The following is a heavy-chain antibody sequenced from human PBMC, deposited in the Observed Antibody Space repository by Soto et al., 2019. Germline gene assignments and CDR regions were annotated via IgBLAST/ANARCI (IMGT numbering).Heavy chain of an antibody. J-gene: IGHJ6*03. Sequence: ASVKVSCKASGYTFTSYGISWVRQAPGQGLEWMGWISAYNGNTNYAQKLQGRVTMTTDTSTSTAYMELRSLRSDDTAVYYCARAKTGLVPAAMTWVVPYYYYYYMDVWGKGTTVTVSS. CDR1: GYTFTSYG. V-gene: IGHV1-18*01. CDR3: ARAKTGLVPAAMTWVVPYYYYYYMDV. D-gene: IGHD2-2*01. CDR2: ISAYNGNT.